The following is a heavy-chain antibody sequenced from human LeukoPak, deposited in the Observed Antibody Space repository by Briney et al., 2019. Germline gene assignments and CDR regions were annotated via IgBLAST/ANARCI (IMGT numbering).Heavy chain of an antibody. CDR3: ARAGRYYDSTGYYWYFDF. CDR1: GGSISSSNW. V-gene: IGHV4-4*02. D-gene: IGHD3-22*01. Sequence: SGTLSLTCAVSGGSISSSNWWSWVRPPPEKGLEWIGEISQSGSTNYNPSLKSRVTMSVDKSKNQFSLKLTSVTAADTAVYYCARAGRYYDSTGYYWYFDFWGQGTLVTVSS. CDR2: ISQSGST. J-gene: IGHJ4*02.